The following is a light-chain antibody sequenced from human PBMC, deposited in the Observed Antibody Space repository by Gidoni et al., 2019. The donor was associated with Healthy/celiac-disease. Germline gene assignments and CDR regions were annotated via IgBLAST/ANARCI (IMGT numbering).Light chain of an antibody. CDR1: QGISNY. V-gene: IGKV1-27*01. CDR2: AAS. J-gene: IGKJ4*01. Sequence: DIQLTQSQSSLSASVGDRVTITCRASQGISNYLAWYQQKPGKVPKLLIYAASTLQSGVPSRFSGSGSGTDFTLTISSLQPEDVATYYCQKYNSAPLATFGGGTKVEIK. CDR3: QKYNSAPLAT.